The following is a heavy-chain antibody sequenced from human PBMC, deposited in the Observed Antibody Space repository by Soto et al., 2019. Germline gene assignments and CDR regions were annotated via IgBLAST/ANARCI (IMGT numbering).Heavy chain of an antibody. CDR3: AQGTAVTHEWFAS. CDR1: GFTFSAYG. Sequence: QVDLVESGGGVVQPGRSLRLSCEASGFTFSAYGMHWVRQAPGKGLEWGAAIPHDGNDRYYADSVKGRFTISRDNSKNTLYLQMNTLRSEEAAIYYCAQGTAVTHEWFASWGPGSRVTVS. D-gene: IGHD6-19*01. V-gene: IGHV3-30*18. CDR2: IPHDGNDR. J-gene: IGHJ5*01.